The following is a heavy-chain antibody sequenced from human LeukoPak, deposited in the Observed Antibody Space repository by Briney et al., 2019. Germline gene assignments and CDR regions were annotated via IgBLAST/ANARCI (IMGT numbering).Heavy chain of an antibody. V-gene: IGHV4-34*01. CDR3: AREDGSGSYYMRSYYFDY. CDR1: GGSFSGYY. D-gene: IGHD3-10*01. CDR2: INHSGST. J-gene: IGHJ4*02. Sequence: SETLSLTCAVYGGSFSGYYWSWIRQPPGKGLEWIGEINHSGSTNHNPSLKSRVTISVDTSKNQFSLKLSSVTAADTAVYYCAREDGSGSYYMRSYYFDYWGQGTLVTVSS.